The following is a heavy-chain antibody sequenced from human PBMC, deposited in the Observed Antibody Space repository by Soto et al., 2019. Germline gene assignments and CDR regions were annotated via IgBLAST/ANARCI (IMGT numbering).Heavy chain of an antibody. CDR3: ARDPKVGSRAFDI. CDR2: IYYSGST. CDR1: GGSVSSGSYY. D-gene: IGHD1-26*01. J-gene: IGHJ3*02. Sequence: SETLSLTCTVSGGSVSSGSYYWSWIRQPPGKGLEWIGYIYYSGSTNYNPSLKSRVTISVDTSKNQFSLKLSSVTAADTAVYYCARDPKVGSRAFDIWGQGTMVTVSS. V-gene: IGHV4-61*01.